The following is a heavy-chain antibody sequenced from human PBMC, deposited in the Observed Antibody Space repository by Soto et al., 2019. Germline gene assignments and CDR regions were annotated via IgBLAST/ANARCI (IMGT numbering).Heavy chain of an antibody. D-gene: IGHD2-2*01. CDR2: IYHSGST. CDR3: ASVPDY. CDR1: GGSISSGGYS. V-gene: IGHV4-30-2*01. Sequence: QLQLQESGSGLVKPSQTLSLTCAVSGGSISSGGYSWSWIRQPPGKGLEWIGYIYHSGSTYYNPSPXSXXTISVDRSKNQFSLKLSSVTAADTAGYYCASVPDYWGQGTLVTVSS. J-gene: IGHJ4*02.